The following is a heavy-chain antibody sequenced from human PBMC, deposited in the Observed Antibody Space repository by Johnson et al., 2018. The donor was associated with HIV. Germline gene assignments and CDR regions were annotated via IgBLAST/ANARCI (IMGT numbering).Heavy chain of an antibody. V-gene: IGHV3-66*01. Sequence: VQLVESGGGLVQPGGSLRLSCAASGFTVSSNYMSWVRQAPGKGLEWVSVIYSGGSTYYADSVKGRFTISRDNSKNTLYLQINSLRAEDTAVYYCARDRWATYYYDSSGHGGVFDIWGQGTVVTVSS. J-gene: IGHJ3*02. CDR2: IYSGGST. CDR3: ARDRWATYYYDSSGHGGVFDI. CDR1: GFTVSSNY. D-gene: IGHD3-22*01.